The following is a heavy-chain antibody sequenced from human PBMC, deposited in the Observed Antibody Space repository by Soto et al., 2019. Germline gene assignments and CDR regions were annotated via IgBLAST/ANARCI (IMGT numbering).Heavy chain of an antibody. CDR2: IYHSGST. CDR1: GDSISSGYY. D-gene: IGHD1-26*01. CDR3: ARDAGGSYLNDAFDI. Sequence: SDTLSLTFVVSGDSISSGYYWGWIRQPPGKGLEWIGSIYHSGSTYYNPSLKSRVTISVDTSKIQFSLKLSSVTAADTAVDYSARDAGGSYLNDAFDIWGQGTTVTVSS. J-gene: IGHJ3*02. V-gene: IGHV4-38-2*02.